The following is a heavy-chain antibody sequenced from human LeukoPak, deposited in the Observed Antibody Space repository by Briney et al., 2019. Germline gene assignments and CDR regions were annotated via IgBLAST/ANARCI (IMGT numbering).Heavy chain of an antibody. CDR3: ATGYSGNGVGY. J-gene: IGHJ4*02. V-gene: IGHV3-74*01. Sequence: PGGSLRLSCAASGLTFSTYWMHWVRQAPGKGLVWVSRITTDGSSTTYADSVKGRFTVSRDNAKNTLHLQMNSLRAEDTAVYYCATGYSGNGVGYWGQGTLVTVSS. D-gene: IGHD5-12*01. CDR1: GLTFSTYW. CDR2: ITTDGSST.